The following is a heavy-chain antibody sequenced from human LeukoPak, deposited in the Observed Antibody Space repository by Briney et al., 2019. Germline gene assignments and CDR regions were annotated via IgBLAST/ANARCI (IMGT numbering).Heavy chain of an antibody. Sequence: ASVKVSCKASGYTFTSNYIHWVRQAPGQGLEWMGMIYPRDGSTSYAQKFQGRVTITRDTSASTAYMELSSLRSEDTAVYYCARDFWSGYFRGENWFDPWGQGTLVTVSS. CDR1: GYTFTSNY. V-gene: IGHV1-46*01. D-gene: IGHD3-3*01. J-gene: IGHJ5*02. CDR3: ARDFWSGYFRGENWFDP. CDR2: IYPRDGST.